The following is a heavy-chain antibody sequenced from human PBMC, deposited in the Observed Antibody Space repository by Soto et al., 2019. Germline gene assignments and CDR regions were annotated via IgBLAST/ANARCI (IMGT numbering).Heavy chain of an antibody. CDR2: IYWDDDK. D-gene: IGHD6-13*01. CDR1: GFSLSTNGVG. CDR3: VHSRIAAAGRLFDY. J-gene: IGHJ4*02. Sequence: QITLKESGPTLVKPTQTLTLTCTFSGFSLSTNGVGVGWIRQPPGKALEWLALIYWDDDKRYSQSLKSRLTITKDTTKNQVVLTMTNMDPVDTATYYGVHSRIAAAGRLFDYWGQGTLVTVSS. V-gene: IGHV2-5*02.